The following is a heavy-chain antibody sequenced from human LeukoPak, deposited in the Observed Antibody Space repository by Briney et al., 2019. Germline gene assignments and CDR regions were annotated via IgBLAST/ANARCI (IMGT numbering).Heavy chain of an antibody. CDR1: RFIFSTYG. D-gene: IGHD3-10*01. CDR2: IRPDGSNE. Sequence: GGSLRLSCAASRFIFSTYGMHWVRQAPGKGLEWVAFIRPDGSNEYYAASVRGRFAIPRDNSQNTLHLQMNSLRLEDTAVYYCVKDWGVLPDYTADGFDIWGPGTMVTVSS. V-gene: IGHV3-30*02. CDR3: VKDWGVLPDYTADGFDI. J-gene: IGHJ3*02.